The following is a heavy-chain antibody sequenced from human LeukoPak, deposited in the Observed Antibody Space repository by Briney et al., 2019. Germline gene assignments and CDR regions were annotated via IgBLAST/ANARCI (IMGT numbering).Heavy chain of an antibody. V-gene: IGHV4-34*01. CDR2: INHSGST. CDR3: ASPRAYAFDI. Sequence: SETLSLTCAVYGGSFSGYYWSWIRQPPGKGLEWIGEINHSGSTNYNPSLKSRVTTSVDTSKNQFSLKLSSVTAADTAVYYCASPRAYAFDIWGQGTMVTVSS. D-gene: IGHD3-10*01. CDR1: GGSFSGYY. J-gene: IGHJ3*02.